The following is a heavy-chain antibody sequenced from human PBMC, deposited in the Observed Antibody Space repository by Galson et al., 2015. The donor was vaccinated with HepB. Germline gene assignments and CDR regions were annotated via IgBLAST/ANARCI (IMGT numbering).Heavy chain of an antibody. D-gene: IGHD1-26*01. J-gene: IGHJ5*01. CDR2: ISGSGGST. CDR1: GFTFSSYA. CDR3: AKGSRSVGASGWFDS. V-gene: IGHV3-23*01. Sequence: SLRLSCAASGFTFSSYAMSWVRQAPGKGLEWVSAISGSGGSTYYADSVKGRFTISRDNSKNTLYLQMNSLRAEDTAVYYCAKGSRSVGASGWFDSWGQGTLVTVSS.